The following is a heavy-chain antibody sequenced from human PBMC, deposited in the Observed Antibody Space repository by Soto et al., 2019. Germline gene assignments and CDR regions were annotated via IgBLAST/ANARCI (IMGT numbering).Heavy chain of an antibody. CDR2: ISSSGGTT. CDR3: ARDYSSACDY. D-gene: IGHD4-4*01. J-gene: IGHJ4*01. V-gene: IGHV3-23*01. CDR1: GFTFSSFA. Sequence: EVQLLESGGGLVQPGGSLRLSCAVSGFTFSSFAMSWVRQAPGKGLEWVSVISSSGGTTYYADSVKGRFTISRDNSKNPPYLQMTSLSAEDTAAYYCARDYSSACDYSGHGTLVTVSS.